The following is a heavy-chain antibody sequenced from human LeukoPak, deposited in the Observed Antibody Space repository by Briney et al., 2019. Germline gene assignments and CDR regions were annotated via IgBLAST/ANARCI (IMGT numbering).Heavy chain of an antibody. J-gene: IGHJ4*02. V-gene: IGHV4-30-4*01. Sequence: SETLSLTCTVSGGSISSSDYYWSWIRQPPGKGLEWIGYIYYSGSTYYNPSLKSRVTISVDTSKNQFSLKLSSVTAADTAVYYCARASGEGSGEFDYWGQGTLVTVSS. CDR3: ARASGEGSGEFDY. CDR1: GGSISSSDYY. D-gene: IGHD3-10*01. CDR2: IYYSGST.